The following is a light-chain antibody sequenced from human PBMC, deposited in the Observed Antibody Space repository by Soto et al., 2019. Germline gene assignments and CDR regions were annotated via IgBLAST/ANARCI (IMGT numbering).Light chain of an antibody. CDR3: HQYGISP. J-gene: IGKJ4*01. V-gene: IGKV3-20*01. Sequence: EIVLTQSPGTLSLSPGERATLSCRASQSVSSNYLAWYQQKPGQAPRLLIYGASSRATGIPDRFSGSGSGIEFTLTISRLEPEDFAVYYCHQYGISPFGGGTKVESK. CDR2: GAS. CDR1: QSVSSNY.